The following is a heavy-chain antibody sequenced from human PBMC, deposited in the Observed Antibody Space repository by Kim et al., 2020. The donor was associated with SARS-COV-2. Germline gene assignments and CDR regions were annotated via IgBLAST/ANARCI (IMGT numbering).Heavy chain of an antibody. V-gene: IGHV1-69*13. Sequence: SVKVSCKASGGTFSSYAISWVRQAPGQGLEWMGGIIPIFGTANYAQKFQGRVTITADESTSTAYMELSSLRSEDTAVYYCARDGLLGYCSGGSCSYAFDIRGQGTMVTVSS. CDR3: ARDGLLGYCSGGSCSYAFDI. D-gene: IGHD2-15*01. CDR1: GGTFSSYA. CDR2: IIPIFGTA. J-gene: IGHJ3*02.